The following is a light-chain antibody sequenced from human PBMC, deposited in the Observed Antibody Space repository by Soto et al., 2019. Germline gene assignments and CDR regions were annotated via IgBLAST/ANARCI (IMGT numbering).Light chain of an antibody. Sequence: DIVITQSPDSLAVSLGERATINCKSSQSLLESGNNKDYLVWYQQKPGRPPKLLVYWAFMRESGVPDRFTGSGSGTDFTLTISSLQPEDVAIYYCQQYRANPYTFGQGTMVDIK. V-gene: IGKV4-1*01. J-gene: IGKJ2*01. CDR1: QSLLESGNNKDY. CDR3: QQYRANPYT. CDR2: WAF.